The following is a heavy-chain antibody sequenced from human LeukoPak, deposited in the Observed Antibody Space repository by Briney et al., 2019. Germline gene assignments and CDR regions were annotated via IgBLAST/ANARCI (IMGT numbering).Heavy chain of an antibody. CDR1: GLSFSNYE. CDR2: ISSSGSAI. J-gene: IGHJ4*02. CDR3: ARGRFHDY. Sequence: GGTLRLSCAASGLSFSNYEMNWVRQAPGKGLEWVSYISSSGSAIYYADSVKGRFTISRDSANNSLYLQMKSLRAEDTALYYCARGRFHDYWGQGTLVTVSS. V-gene: IGHV3-48*03. D-gene: IGHD3-16*01.